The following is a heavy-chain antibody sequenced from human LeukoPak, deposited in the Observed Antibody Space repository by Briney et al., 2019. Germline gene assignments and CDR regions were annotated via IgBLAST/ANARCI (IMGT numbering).Heavy chain of an antibody. Sequence: PSETLSLXCTVSGGSISSSSYYWGWSRQPPGKGLEWIGSIYYSGSTYYSPSLKSRVTISVDTSKNQFSLKLSSVTAADTAVYYCARQYRITMVRGVIDYWGQGTLVTVSS. D-gene: IGHD3-10*01. CDR1: GGSISSSSYY. CDR2: IYYSGST. J-gene: IGHJ4*02. CDR3: ARQYRITMVRGVIDY. V-gene: IGHV4-39*01.